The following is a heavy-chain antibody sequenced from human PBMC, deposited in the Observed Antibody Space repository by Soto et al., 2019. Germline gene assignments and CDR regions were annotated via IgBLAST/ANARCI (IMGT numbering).Heavy chain of an antibody. CDR2: IYPGDSDT. V-gene: IGHV5-51*01. D-gene: IGHD2-2*01. J-gene: IGHJ3*02. CDR1: GYSFTSYW. Sequence: PGESLKISCKGSGYSFTSYWIGWVRQMPGKGLEWMGIIYPGDSDTRYSPSFQGQVTISADKSISTAYLQWSSLKASDTAMYYCARPPLGYCSSTSCPEKYAFDIWGQGTMVTVSS. CDR3: ARPPLGYCSSTSCPEKYAFDI.